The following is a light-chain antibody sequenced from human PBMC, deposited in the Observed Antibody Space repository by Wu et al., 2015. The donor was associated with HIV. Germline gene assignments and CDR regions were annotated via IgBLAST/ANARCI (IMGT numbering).Light chain of an antibody. CDR1: QSISYY. J-gene: IGKJ5*01. CDR2: AAS. Sequence: DIQMTQSPSSLPASVGDRVTITCRASQSISYYLNWYQQKPGKAPKLLIYAASSLESGVPSRFSGSGSGTDFTLTISSLQPEDFATYFCQESSSIPPAFGQGTRVEN. CDR3: QESSSIPPA. V-gene: IGKV1-39*01.